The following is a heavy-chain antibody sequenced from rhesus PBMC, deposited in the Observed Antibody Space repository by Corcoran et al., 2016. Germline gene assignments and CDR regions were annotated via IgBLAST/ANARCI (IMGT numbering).Heavy chain of an antibody. D-gene: IGHD6S26*01. CDR3: TLSFGTGWSPR. CDR1: GASISSNF. J-gene: IGHJ4*01. V-gene: IGHV4-173*01. CDR2: VAGGDGST. Sequence: QVYLQESGPGLVKPSETLSLTCAVSGASISSNFWTWIRQSPGRGLEWIGRVAGGDGSTDYNPFLKSRVTISTDTSKNQFFLKLNSVTAADTAVYYCTLSFGTGWSPRWGQGVLVTVSS.